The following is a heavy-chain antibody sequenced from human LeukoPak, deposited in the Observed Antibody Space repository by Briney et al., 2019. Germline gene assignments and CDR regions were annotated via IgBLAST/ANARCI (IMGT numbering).Heavy chain of an antibody. D-gene: IGHD5-18*01. V-gene: IGHV3-30-3*01. CDR3: ARVRADTAMVAWYFDL. CDR1: GFTFSSYA. J-gene: IGHJ2*01. Sequence: GGSLRLSCAASGFTFSSYAMHWVRQAPGKGLEWVAVISYDGSNKYYADSVKGRFTISRDNSKNTLYLQMNSLRAEDTAVYYCARVRADTAMVAWYFDLWGRGTLVTVSS. CDR2: ISYDGSNK.